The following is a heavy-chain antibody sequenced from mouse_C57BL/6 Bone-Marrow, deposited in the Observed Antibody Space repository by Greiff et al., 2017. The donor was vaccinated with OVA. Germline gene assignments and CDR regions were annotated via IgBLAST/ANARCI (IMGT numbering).Heavy chain of an antibody. CDR1: GYTFTSYW. V-gene: IGHV1-55*01. CDR2: IYPGSGST. D-gene: IGHD3-3*01. Sequence: VQLQQPGAELVKPGASVKMSCKASGYTFTSYWITWVKQRPGQGLEWIGDIYPGSGSTKYNEKFKSKATLTVDTSSSTAYLQLSSLTSEASAVYYCARQGRGAYWGQGTLVTVSA. J-gene: IGHJ3*01. CDR3: ARQGRGAY.